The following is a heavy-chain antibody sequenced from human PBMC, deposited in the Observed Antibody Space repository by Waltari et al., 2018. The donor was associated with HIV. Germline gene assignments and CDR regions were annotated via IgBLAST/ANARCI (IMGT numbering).Heavy chain of an antibody. CDR3: TTDKETGIAATSFWY. CDR2: IKSKTDGETT. V-gene: IGHV3-15*01. J-gene: IGHJ4*02. Sequence: EVQLVESGGGLVKPGGSLRLSCAASGFTFSNAWMSWVRQAPGTGLEWVGRIKSKTDGETTDYAAPVKGRFTISRDDSKNTLYLQMNSLKTEDTAVYYCTTDKETGIAATSFWYWGQGTLVTVSS. D-gene: IGHD6-25*01. CDR1: GFTFSNAW.